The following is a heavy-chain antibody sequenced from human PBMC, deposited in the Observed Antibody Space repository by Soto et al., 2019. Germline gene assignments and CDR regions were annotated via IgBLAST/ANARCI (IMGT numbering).Heavy chain of an antibody. CDR2: ISGSGGST. CDR3: ASFMTTVAWHYYYGMDV. CDR1: GFTFSSYA. D-gene: IGHD4-17*01. J-gene: IGHJ6*02. V-gene: IGHV3-23*01. Sequence: PGGSLRLSCAASGFTFSSYAMSWVRQAPGKGLDWVSAISGSGGSTYYADSVKGRFTISRDNSKNTLYLQMNSLRAEDTAVYYCASFMTTVAWHYYYGMDVWGQGTTVTVSS.